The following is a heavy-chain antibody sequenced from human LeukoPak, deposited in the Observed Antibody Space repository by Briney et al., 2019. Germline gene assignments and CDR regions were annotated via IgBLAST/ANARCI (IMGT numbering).Heavy chain of an antibody. CDR3: ARTVTVTTLPYYYYGMDV. CDR2: INAGNGNT. J-gene: IGHJ6*02. V-gene: IGHV1-3*01. Sequence: ASVKVSCKASGYTFTSYAMNWVRQAPGQGLEWMGWINAGNGNTKYSQKFQGRVTITRDTSASTAYMELSSLRSEDTAVYYCARTVTVTTLPYYYYGMDVWGQGTTVTVSS. D-gene: IGHD4-17*01. CDR1: GYTFTSYA.